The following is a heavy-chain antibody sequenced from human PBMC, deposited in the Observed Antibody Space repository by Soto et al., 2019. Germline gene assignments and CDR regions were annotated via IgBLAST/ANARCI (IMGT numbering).Heavy chain of an antibody. D-gene: IGHD3-16*02. CDR3: EGRYPTLDL. Sequence: PSETLSLTCTVSGGSLSTYSWSWIRQPPGRGLEWIGYIYHSGSTNSNPSLKSRLILSVDTSKNQLSLNLSSVTAADTAVYYCEGRYPTLDLWGLGTLVTVSS. CDR1: GGSLSTYS. V-gene: IGHV4-59*01. CDR2: IYHSGST. J-gene: IGHJ5*02.